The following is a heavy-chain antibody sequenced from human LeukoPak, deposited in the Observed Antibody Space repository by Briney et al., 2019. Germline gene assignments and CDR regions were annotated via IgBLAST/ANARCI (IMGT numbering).Heavy chain of an antibody. D-gene: IGHD3-22*01. V-gene: IGHV3-30*18. J-gene: IGHJ3*02. CDR3: AKLLLPRYDSSEDDAFDI. CDR1: GFTFSSYG. Sequence: GGSLRLSCAASGFTFSSYGMHWVRQAPGKGLEWVAVISYDGSNKYYADSVKGRFTISRGNSKNTLYLQMNSLRAEDTAVYYCAKLLLPRYDSSEDDAFDIWGQGTMVTVSS. CDR2: ISYDGSNK.